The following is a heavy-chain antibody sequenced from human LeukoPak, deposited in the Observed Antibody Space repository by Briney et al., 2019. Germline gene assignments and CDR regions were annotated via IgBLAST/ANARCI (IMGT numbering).Heavy chain of an antibody. D-gene: IGHD3-22*01. Sequence: SETLSLTCTVSGGSISSYYWSWIRQPAGKGLEWIGRIYTSGSTNYNPSLKSRVTMSVDTSKNQFSLKLSSVTAADTAVYYCARETYYYDSSGYHGVLYYYYYGMDVWGQGTTVTVSS. J-gene: IGHJ6*02. CDR1: GGSISSYY. V-gene: IGHV4-4*07. CDR2: IYTSGST. CDR3: ARETYYYDSSGYHGVLYYYYYGMDV.